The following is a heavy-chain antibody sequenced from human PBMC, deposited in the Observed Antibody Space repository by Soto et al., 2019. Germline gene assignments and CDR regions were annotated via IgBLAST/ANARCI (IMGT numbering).Heavy chain of an antibody. V-gene: IGHV3-23*01. D-gene: IGHD6-19*01. CDR2: ITGSGGGT. CDR3: AKGGITVADYYFDY. Sequence: EVQLLESGGGLVQPGGSLRLSCAASGFTFSSYAMSWVRQAPGKGLEWVSAITGSGGGTYYADSVKGRFTISRDNSKNTLYLQMNSLRAEDTSVFYCAKGGITVADYYFDYWGQGTLVTVSS. CDR1: GFTFSSYA. J-gene: IGHJ4*02.